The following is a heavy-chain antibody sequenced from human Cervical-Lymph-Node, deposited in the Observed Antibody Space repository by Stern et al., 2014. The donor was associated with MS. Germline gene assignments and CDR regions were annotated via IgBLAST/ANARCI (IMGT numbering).Heavy chain of an antibody. D-gene: IGHD6-13*01. CDR2: IYYSGNT. J-gene: IGHJ4*02. CDR3: ARDRERPGRFGSSWSFDY. CDR1: GGSMSSGTYY. Sequence: QVQLVESGPGLVKPSQTLSLTCTVSGGSMSSGTYYWSWIRQHPGKGLEWIGYIYYSGNTYYNPSLESRVTISVDTSKSQFSLNLSSVTAADTAVYYCARDRERPGRFGSSWSFDYWGQGTLVTVSS. V-gene: IGHV4-31*03.